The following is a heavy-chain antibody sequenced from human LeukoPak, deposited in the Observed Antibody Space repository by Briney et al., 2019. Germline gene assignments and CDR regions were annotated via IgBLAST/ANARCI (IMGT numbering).Heavy chain of an antibody. Sequence: PGRSLRLSCAGSGFTFSTYAMHWVRQAPGKGLEWVALFSYDGSTQRYADSVKGRFTISRDNSKNSLYLQMNSLRTEDTAVYYCAKAKDGFRGYDYLFDYWGQGTLVTVSS. V-gene: IGHV3-30-3*01. D-gene: IGHD5-12*01. CDR2: FSYDGSTQ. J-gene: IGHJ4*02. CDR1: GFTFSTYA. CDR3: AKAKDGFRGYDYLFDY.